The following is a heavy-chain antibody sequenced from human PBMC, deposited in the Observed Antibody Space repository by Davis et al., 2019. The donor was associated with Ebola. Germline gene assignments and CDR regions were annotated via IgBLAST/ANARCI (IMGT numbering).Heavy chain of an antibody. CDR2: IKQGGSEK. CDR3: ARGTHTDY. CDR1: GFTFSNYW. Sequence: GGSLRLSCAASGFTFSNYWMTWVRQTTGKGLEWVASIKQGGSEKFYVDSVKGRFTISRDDGQNALYLQMSSLRGEDTAVYYCARGTHTDYWGQGTLVTVSS. V-gene: IGHV3-7*03. J-gene: IGHJ4*02.